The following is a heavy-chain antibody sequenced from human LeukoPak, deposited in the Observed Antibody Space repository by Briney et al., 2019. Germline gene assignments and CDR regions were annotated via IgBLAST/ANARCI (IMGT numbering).Heavy chain of an antibody. CDR3: ARGLIAAAGT. V-gene: IGHV3-11*04. J-gene: IGHJ4*02. CDR1: GLIFSDYY. D-gene: IGHD6-13*01. Sequence: GGSLRLSCAASGLIFSDYYMSWIRQAPGKGLEWLSFISSGGSTIYYADSVKGRFTISRDNAQNSLYLRMNSLRAEDTAVYYCARGLIAAAGTWGQGTLVTVSS. CDR2: ISSGGSTI.